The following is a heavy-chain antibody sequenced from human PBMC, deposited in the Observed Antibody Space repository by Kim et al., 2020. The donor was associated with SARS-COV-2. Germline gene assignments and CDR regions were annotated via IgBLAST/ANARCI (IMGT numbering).Heavy chain of an antibody. Sequence: GGSLRLSCAASGFTFSSYGMHWVRQAPGKGLEWVAVIWYDGSNTYYADSVKGRFTISRDNSKNTLYLQMNSLRAEDTAVYYCASGDTHYYDGHFDYCGQG. D-gene: IGHD3-22*01. J-gene: IGHJ4*02. CDR2: IWYDGSNT. V-gene: IGHV3-33*01. CDR1: GFTFSSYG. CDR3: ASGDTHYYDGHFDY.